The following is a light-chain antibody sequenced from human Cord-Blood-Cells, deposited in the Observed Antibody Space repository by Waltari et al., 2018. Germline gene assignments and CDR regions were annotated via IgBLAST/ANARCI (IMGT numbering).Light chain of an antibody. CDR2: EGS. J-gene: IGLJ3*02. CDR1: SRXXXSXXX. V-gene: IGLV2-23*01. Sequence: QSALTQPASVSGSPXQSXXXPCTGTSRXXXSXXXVSWYXQHPGQAPKLLIYEGSKRPSGVSNRFSGSKSGNTASLTISGLQAEDEADYYCCSYAGSSTWVFGGGTKLTVL. CDR3: CSYAGSSTWV.